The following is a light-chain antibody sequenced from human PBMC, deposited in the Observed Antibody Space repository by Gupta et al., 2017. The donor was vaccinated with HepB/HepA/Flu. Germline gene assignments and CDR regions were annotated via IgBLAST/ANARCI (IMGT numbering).Light chain of an antibody. CDR3: QQYYRTPCS. CDR1: KSVLYSSNNKNY. V-gene: IGKV4-1*01. CDR2: WAS. Sequence: DIVMTQSPVSLAVAQGDRVTIHCKASKSVLYSSNNKNYLAWYQQKPGQPPKLLIYWASTRETGVPDRFSGSGSRTDFTLTISSLQADDFAVYYCQQYYRTPCSFGQGTKVEIK. J-gene: IGKJ2*04.